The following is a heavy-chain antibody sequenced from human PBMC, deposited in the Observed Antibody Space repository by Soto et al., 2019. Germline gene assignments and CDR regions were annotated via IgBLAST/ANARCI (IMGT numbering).Heavy chain of an antibody. CDR2: ISGSGGST. Sequence: PGGSLRLSCAASGFTFSSYAMSWVRQAPGKGLEWVSAISGSGGSTYYADSVKGRFTISRDNSKNTLYLQMNSLRAEDTAVYYCAKDGIVGATGLYYGMDVWGQGTTVTAP. CDR1: GFTFSSYA. D-gene: IGHD1-26*01. CDR3: AKDGIVGATGLYYGMDV. V-gene: IGHV3-23*01. J-gene: IGHJ6*02.